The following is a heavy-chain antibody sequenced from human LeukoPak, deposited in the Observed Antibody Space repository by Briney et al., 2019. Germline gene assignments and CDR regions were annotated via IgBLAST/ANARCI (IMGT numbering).Heavy chain of an antibody. J-gene: IGHJ4*02. CDR2: ICVSEST. V-gene: IGHV4-4*07. CDR3: ARIRRDSGDWYADDY. D-gene: IGHD6-19*01. CDR1: GGSISSFC. Sequence: PAETLSLTCTVSGGSISSFCWSWIRQPAGKGLEWIGRICVSESTNYNPSLESRVTMSEDTSQNQFSLRLTSVTAADTAVYYCARIRRDSGDWYADDYWGQGTLVTVSS.